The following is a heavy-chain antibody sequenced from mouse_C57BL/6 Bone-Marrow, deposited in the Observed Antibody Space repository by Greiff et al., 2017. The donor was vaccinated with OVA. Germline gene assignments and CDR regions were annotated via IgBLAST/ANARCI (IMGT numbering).Heavy chain of an antibody. D-gene: IGHD5-1*01. CDR1: GYTFTSYT. V-gene: IGHV1-4*01. CDR3: ARNLHGPYFDY. J-gene: IGHJ2*01. CDR2: INPSSGYT. Sequence: VQLQQSGAELARPGASVKMSCKASGYTFTSYTMHWVKQRPGQGLEWIGYINPSSGYTKYNQKFKDKATLTADKSSSTAYMQLSSLTSEDSAVYYCARNLHGPYFDYWGQGTTLTVSS.